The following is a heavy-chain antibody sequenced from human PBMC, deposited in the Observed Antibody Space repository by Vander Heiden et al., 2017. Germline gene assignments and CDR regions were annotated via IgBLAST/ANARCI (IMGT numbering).Heavy chain of an antibody. J-gene: IGHJ3*02. Sequence: QVQLVQSGAEVKKPGASVKVSCKASGYTFPSYYMHWVRQAPGQGLEWMGIINPRGGSTSYAQKFQGRVTMTRDTSTSTVYMELSSLRSEETAVYYCATLPGIAVAGQTGYAFDIWGQGTMVTVSS. CDR2: INPRGGST. CDR3: ATLPGIAVAGQTGYAFDI. V-gene: IGHV1-46*01. D-gene: IGHD6-19*01. CDR1: GYTFPSYY.